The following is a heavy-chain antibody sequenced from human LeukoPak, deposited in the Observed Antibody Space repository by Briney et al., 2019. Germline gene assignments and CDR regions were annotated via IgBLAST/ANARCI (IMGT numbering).Heavy chain of an antibody. V-gene: IGHV3-7*01. CDR1: GFTFSSYW. Sequence: PGGSLRLSCAASGFTFSSYWMSWVRLAPGKGLEWVANIKGDGSEKWYADSVKGRFTISRDNAQNSVHLQMNSLRAEDTAVYHCARDEYRSRWLHPWGQGTLVTVIS. J-gene: IGHJ5*02. D-gene: IGHD5-24*01. CDR2: IKGDGSEK. CDR3: ARDEYRSRWLHP.